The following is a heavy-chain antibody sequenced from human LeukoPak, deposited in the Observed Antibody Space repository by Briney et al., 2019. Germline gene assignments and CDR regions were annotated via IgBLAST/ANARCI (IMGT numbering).Heavy chain of an antibody. CDR2: ISAYNGNT. CDR1: GYTLTSYG. J-gene: IGHJ3*01. D-gene: IGHD3-3*01. CDR3: ARDQGTLFRFLGDDAFDV. Sequence: ASVKVSCKASGYTLTSYGISRVRQAPGQGLEWMGLISAYNGNTNYAQKLQGRVTMTTDTSTSTAYMELRSLRSDDTAVYYCARDQGTLFRFLGDDAFDVWGQGTMVTVSS. V-gene: IGHV1-18*01.